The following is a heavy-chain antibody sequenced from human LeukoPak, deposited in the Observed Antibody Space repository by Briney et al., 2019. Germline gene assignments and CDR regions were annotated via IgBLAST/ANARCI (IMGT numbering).Heavy chain of an antibody. CDR1: GFTLSSYG. D-gene: IGHD6-13*01. V-gene: IGHV3-30*18. CDR3: AKEGLQPFFDY. CDR2: ISYDGSNK. Sequence: GGSLRLSCAASGFTLSSYGMHWVRQAPGKGLEWVAVISYDGSNKYYADSVKGRFTISRDNSKNTLYLQMNSLRAEDTAVYYCAKEGLQPFFDYWGQGTLVTVSS. J-gene: IGHJ4*02.